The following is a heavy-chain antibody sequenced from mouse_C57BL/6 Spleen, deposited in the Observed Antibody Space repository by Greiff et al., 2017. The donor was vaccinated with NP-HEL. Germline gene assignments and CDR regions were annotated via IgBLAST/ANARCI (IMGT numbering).Heavy chain of an antibody. CDR2: IYPGDGDT. J-gene: IGHJ2*01. D-gene: IGHD1-1*01. Sequence: VKLQESGAELVKPGASVKISCKASGYAFSSYWMNWVKQRPGKGLEWIGQIYPGDGDTNYNGKFKGKATLTADKSSSTAYMQLSSLTSEDSAVYFGAREGYYYGSSPLDYWGQGTTLTVSS. CDR1: GYAFSSYW. V-gene: IGHV1-80*01. CDR3: AREGYYYGSSPLDY.